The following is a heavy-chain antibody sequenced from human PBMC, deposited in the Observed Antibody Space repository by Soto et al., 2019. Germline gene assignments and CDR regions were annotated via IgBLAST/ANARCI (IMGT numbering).Heavy chain of an antibody. CDR2: INHSGST. V-gene: IGHV4-34*01. D-gene: IGHD2-2*02. Sequence: QVQLQQWGAGLLKPSETLSLTCAVYGGSFSGYYWSWIRQPPGKGLEWIGEINHSGSTNYNPSLKSRVPISVDTSKNQFSLKLSSVTAADTAVYYCARGPYCSSTSCYTGGGGAPLTMNYWGQGTLVTVSS. J-gene: IGHJ4*02. CDR3: ARGPYCSSTSCYTGGGGAPLTMNY. CDR1: GGSFSGYY.